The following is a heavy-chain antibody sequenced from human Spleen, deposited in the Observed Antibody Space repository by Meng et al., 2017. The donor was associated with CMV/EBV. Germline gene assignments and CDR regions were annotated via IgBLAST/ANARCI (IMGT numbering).Heavy chain of an antibody. D-gene: IGHD3-16*02. CDR2: TIPDYAT. V-gene: IGHV1-2*02. CDR3: ATPGRSQLLSRTYYYAMDV. J-gene: IGHJ6*02. Sequence: ASVKVSCKTSKYTFTGYYMHWVRQAPGQGLEWMGGTIPDYATNYGQKFQGRLTITTDESTNTAYMQLSNLRSEDSAVYYCATPGRSQLLSRTYYYAMDVWGQGTTVTVSS. CDR1: KYTFTGYY.